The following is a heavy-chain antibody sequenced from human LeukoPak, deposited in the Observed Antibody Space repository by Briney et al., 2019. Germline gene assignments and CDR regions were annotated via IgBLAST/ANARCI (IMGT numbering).Heavy chain of an antibody. V-gene: IGHV3-9*03. CDR2: ISWNSGSI. Sequence: GGSLRLSCAASGFTFSSYWMSWVRQAPGKGLEWVSGISWNSGSIGYADSVKGRFTISRDNAKNSLYLQMNSLRAEDMALYYCAKGHSSGPREYFDYWGQGTLVTVSS. D-gene: IGHD6-19*01. J-gene: IGHJ4*02. CDR1: GFTFSSYW. CDR3: AKGHSSGPREYFDY.